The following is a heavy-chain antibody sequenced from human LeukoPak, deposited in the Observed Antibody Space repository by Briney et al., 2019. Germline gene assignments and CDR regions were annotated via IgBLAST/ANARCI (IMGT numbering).Heavy chain of an antibody. CDR1: GYSISSGYY. CDR2: IYYTGST. CDR3: LRESYGVAVNHWFDP. D-gene: IGHD3-3*01. J-gene: IGHJ5*02. Sequence: SETLSLTCTVSGYSISSGYYWGWIRQPPVNGLEWFGYIYYTGSTNYNPSLKSRVTMSVDTSKNQFSLKLTSVTAADTAVYYCLRESYGVAVNHWFDPWGQGTLVTVSS. V-gene: IGHV4-38-2*02.